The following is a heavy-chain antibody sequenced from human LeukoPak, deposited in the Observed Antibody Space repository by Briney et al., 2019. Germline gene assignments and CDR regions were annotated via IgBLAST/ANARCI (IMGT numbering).Heavy chain of an antibody. CDR3: ARERGPDIVVVTAILFADAFDI. CDR2: IKQDGSEK. J-gene: IGHJ3*02. D-gene: IGHD2-21*02. V-gene: IGHV3-7*01. Sequence: GGSLRLSCAASGFTFSSYWMSWVRQAPGKGLEWVANIKQDGSEKYYVDSVKGRFTISRDNAKNSLYLQMNSLRAEDTAVYYCARERGPDIVVVTAILFADAFDIWGQGTMVTVSS. CDR1: GFTFSSYW.